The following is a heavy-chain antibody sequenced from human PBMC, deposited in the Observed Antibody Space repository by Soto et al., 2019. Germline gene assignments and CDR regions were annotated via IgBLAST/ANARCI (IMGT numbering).Heavy chain of an antibody. Sequence: ASVKVSCKASGYTFTAYYMHWLRQAPGQGLEWMGWINPNSGGTNYAQKFQGRVTMTRDTSISTAYMELSRLRSDDTAVYYCARISAAVAGDYWGQGTLVTVSS. V-gene: IGHV1-2*02. J-gene: IGHJ4*02. CDR1: GYTFTAYY. D-gene: IGHD6-19*01. CDR3: ARISAAVAGDY. CDR2: INPNSGGT.